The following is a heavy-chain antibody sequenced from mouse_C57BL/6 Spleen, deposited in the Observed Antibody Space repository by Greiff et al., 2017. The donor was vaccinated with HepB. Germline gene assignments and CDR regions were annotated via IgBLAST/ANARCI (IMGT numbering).Heavy chain of an antibody. V-gene: IGHV1-72*01. D-gene: IGHD3-2*02. J-gene: IGHJ2*01. CDR1: GYTFTSYW. CDR3: ARSGETAYFDY. Sequence: VQLQQPGAELVKPGASVKLSCKASGYTFTSYWMHWVKQRPGRGLEWIRRIDPNSGGTKYNEKFKSKATLTVDKPSSTAYMQLSSLTSEDSAVYYCARSGETAYFDYWGKGTTLTVSS. CDR2: IDPNSGGT.